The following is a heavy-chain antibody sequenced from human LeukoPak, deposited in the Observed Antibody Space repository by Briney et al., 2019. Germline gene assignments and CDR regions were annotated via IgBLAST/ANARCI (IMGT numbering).Heavy chain of an antibody. J-gene: IGHJ4*02. V-gene: IGHV3-30-3*02. CDR1: GFTFSSYA. CDR2: ISYDGSNK. Sequence: GGSLRLSCAASGFTFSSYAMHWVRQAPGKGLEWVAVISYDGSNKYYADSVKGRFTISRDNSKNTLYLQMNSLRAEDTAVYYCAKSTRGSGSYYGFDYWGQGTLVTVSS. CDR3: AKSTRGSGSYYGFDY. D-gene: IGHD3-10*01.